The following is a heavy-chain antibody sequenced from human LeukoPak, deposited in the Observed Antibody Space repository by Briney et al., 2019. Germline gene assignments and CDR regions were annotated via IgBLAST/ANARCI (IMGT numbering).Heavy chain of an antibody. CDR2: INPSDGST. D-gene: IGHD3-10*01. Sequence: ASVKVSCKASGGTFSSYAISWVRQAPGQGLEWMGIINPSDGSTSYAQKFQGRVTMTRDTSTSTVYMELSSLRSEDTAVYYCARAYGSGNYHHFDYWGQGTLVTVSS. J-gene: IGHJ4*02. CDR3: ARAYGSGNYHHFDY. V-gene: IGHV1-46*01. CDR1: GGTFSSYA.